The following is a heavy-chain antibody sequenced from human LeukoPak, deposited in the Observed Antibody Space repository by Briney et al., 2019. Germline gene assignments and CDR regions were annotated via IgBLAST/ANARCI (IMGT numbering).Heavy chain of an antibody. CDR2: ISSSSSYI. D-gene: IGHD2-21*02. CDR3: AREAPDFYFDY. Sequence: GGSLRLSCAASGFTFSSYSMNWVRQAPGKGLEWGSSISSSSSYIYYADSVKGRFTISRDNAKNSLYLQMNSLRAEDTAVYYCAREAPDFYFDYWGQGTLVTVSS. CDR1: GFTFSSYS. J-gene: IGHJ4*02. V-gene: IGHV3-21*01.